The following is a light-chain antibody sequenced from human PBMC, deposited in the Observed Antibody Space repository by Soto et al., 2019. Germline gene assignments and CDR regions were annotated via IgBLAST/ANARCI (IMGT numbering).Light chain of an antibody. CDR1: QNISRW. V-gene: IGKV1-5*01. CDR3: QQYDNLPLT. CDR2: DGS. Sequence: DIQMTQSPSTLSAFVGDRVSITCRASQNISRWLAWYQQKPGKAPKLLIYDGSTLESGVPSRFSGSGSGTDFTFTISSLQPEDIATYYCQQYDNLPLTFGGGTKVDIK. J-gene: IGKJ4*01.